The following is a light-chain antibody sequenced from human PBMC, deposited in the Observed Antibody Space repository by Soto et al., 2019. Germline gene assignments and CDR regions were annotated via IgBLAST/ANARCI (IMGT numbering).Light chain of an antibody. CDR2: DVI. CDR3: SSHTSSSTRV. Sequence: QPVLTQPASVSGSPGQSITISCTGTISDVGGYNYVSWYQQHPGKAPKLMIYDVINRPSGVSNRFSGSKSGNTASLTISGLQAEDEADYHCSSHTSSSTRVFGTGTKLTVL. V-gene: IGLV2-14*01. J-gene: IGLJ1*01. CDR1: ISDVGGYNY.